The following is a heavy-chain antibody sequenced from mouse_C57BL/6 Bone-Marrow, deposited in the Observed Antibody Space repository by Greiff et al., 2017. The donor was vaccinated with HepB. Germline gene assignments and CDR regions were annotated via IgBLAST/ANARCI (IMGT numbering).Heavy chain of an antibody. J-gene: IGHJ1*03. CDR3: ARAFNTTVVSPHWYFDV. D-gene: IGHD1-1*01. CDR2: IDPSDSYT. Sequence: QVQLQQPGAELVMPGASVKLSCKASGYTFTSYWMHWVKPRPGQGLEWIGEIDPSDSYTNYNQKFKGKSTLTVDKSSSTAYMPLSSLTSEDSAVYYCARAFNTTVVSPHWYFDVWGTGTTVTVSS. CDR1: GYTFTSYW. V-gene: IGHV1-69*01.